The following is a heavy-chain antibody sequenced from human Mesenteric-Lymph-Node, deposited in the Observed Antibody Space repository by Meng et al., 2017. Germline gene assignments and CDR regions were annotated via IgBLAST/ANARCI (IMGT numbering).Heavy chain of an antibody. Sequence: QVQLEGSGPGLGRSSGTLSLPCGVSGVSISSNIRWTWVRQPPGKGLEWIGDIDDSGSTNYNPSLNSRISISLDKSKNHFSLKVNSVTAADTAVYYCARGKQDAWELLAYWGQGALVTVSS. CDR2: IDDSGST. CDR3: ARGKQDAWELLAY. J-gene: IGHJ4*02. CDR1: GVSISSNIR. V-gene: IGHV4-4*02. D-gene: IGHD1-26*01.